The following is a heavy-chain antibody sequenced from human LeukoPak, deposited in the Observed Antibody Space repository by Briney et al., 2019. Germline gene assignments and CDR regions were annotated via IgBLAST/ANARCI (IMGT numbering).Heavy chain of an antibody. Sequence: SETLSLTCTVSGGSISTYYWAWIRQPAGKGLERIGHIYTSGYTNYNPSLKSRVTMSVDTSKNQFSLKLTSVTAADTAVYYCARDRELLSQYYFDYWGQGNLVTVSS. J-gene: IGHJ4*02. V-gene: IGHV4-4*07. CDR3: ARDRELLSQYYFDY. D-gene: IGHD1-26*01. CDR2: IYTSGYT. CDR1: GGSISTYY.